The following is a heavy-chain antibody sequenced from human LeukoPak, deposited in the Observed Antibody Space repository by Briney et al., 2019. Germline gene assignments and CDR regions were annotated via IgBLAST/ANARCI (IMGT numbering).Heavy chain of an antibody. V-gene: IGHV3-48*02. CDR3: ARDSGGSSGWYYFDY. Sequence: GGSLRLSCAASEFTFSNFGMNWVRQAPGKGLEWVSYISSSSSSIYYADSERGRVTISRDNAKNSLYLQMNSLRDEDTAVYYCARDSGGSSGWYYFDYWGQGTLVTVSS. CDR1: EFTFSNFG. J-gene: IGHJ4*02. CDR2: ISSSSSSI. D-gene: IGHD6-13*01.